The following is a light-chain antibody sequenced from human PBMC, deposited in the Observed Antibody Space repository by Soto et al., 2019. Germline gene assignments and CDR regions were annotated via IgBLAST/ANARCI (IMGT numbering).Light chain of an antibody. J-gene: IGLJ2*01. V-gene: IGLV1-51*02. Sequence: QAVLTQPPSVSAAPGQRFTISCSGSSSNIGNNYVSWYRQFPGTAPKLLICEDDKRPPGIPDRFSGSKSGSSATLAITGIQTGDEADYYCGTWDSSLSAGIFGGGTKLTVL. CDR3: GTWDSSLSAGI. CDR2: EDD. CDR1: SSNIGNNY.